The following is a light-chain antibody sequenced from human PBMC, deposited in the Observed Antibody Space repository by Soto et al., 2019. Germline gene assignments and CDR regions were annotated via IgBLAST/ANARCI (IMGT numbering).Light chain of an antibody. CDR2: GNS. CDR1: SSNIGAGYD. CDR3: QSYDGSLSSVV. Sequence: QSALTQPPSVSGAPGQRVTISCTGSSSNIGAGYDVHWYQRLPGTAPKLLIYGNSNRPSGVPDRFSGSKSGASASLAITGLQAEDEADYYCQSYDGSLSSVVFGGGTKLTVL. J-gene: IGLJ2*01. V-gene: IGLV1-40*01.